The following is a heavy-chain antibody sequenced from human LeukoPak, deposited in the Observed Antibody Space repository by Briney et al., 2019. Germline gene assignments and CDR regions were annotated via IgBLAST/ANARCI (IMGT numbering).Heavy chain of an antibody. CDR1: GYSFTSYW. V-gene: IGHV5-51*01. Sequence: GESLKISCKGSGYSFTSYWIGWVRQMPGKGLEWMGIIYPGDSGTRYSPSFQGQVTISADKSISTAYLQWSSLKASDTAMYYCARQTSVGFYYMDVWGKGTTVTVSS. D-gene: IGHD1-26*01. CDR3: ARQTSVGFYYMDV. J-gene: IGHJ6*03. CDR2: IYPGDSGT.